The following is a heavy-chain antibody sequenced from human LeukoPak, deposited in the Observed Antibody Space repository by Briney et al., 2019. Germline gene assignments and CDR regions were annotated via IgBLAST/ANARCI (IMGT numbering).Heavy chain of an antibody. V-gene: IGHV4-34*01. D-gene: IGHD4-23*01. CDR1: GGSFSGYY. CDR2: INHSGST. CDR3: ARENYGGNSHFDY. Sequence: SETLSLTCAVYGGSFSGYYWSWIRQPPGKGLEWIGEINHSGSTNYNPYLKSRVTISVDTSKNQFSLKLSSVTAADTAVYYCARENYGGNSHFDYWGQGTLVTVSS. J-gene: IGHJ4*02.